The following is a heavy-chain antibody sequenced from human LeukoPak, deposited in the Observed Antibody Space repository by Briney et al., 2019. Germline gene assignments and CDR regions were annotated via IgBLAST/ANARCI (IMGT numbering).Heavy chain of an antibody. J-gene: IGHJ4*02. Sequence: PGGSLRLSCAASGFTFSTYGMHWVRQAPGKGLEWVAVIWFDGSNAYYADSVKGRFTISRDNSKNTLYLQMNSLRAEDTAVYYCAKTLSIAAAGRVDWGQGTLVTVSS. D-gene: IGHD6-13*01. V-gene: IGHV3-33*06. CDR1: GFTFSTYG. CDR2: IWFDGSNA. CDR3: AKTLSIAAAGRVD.